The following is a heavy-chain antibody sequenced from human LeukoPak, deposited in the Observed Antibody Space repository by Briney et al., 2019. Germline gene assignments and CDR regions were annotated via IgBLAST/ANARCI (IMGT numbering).Heavy chain of an antibody. CDR1: GDSISSYY. V-gene: IGHV4-59*12. J-gene: IGHJ5*02. CDR2: IYDRGST. D-gene: IGHD6-19*01. CDR3: ARVWPYSSGWYGYNWFDP. Sequence: SETLSLTCTVSGDSISSYYWSWIRQPPGKGLEWIGYIYDRGSTNYNPSLKSRVTISVDTSKNQFSLKLSSVTAADTAVYYCARVWPYSSGWYGYNWFDPWGQGTLVTVSS.